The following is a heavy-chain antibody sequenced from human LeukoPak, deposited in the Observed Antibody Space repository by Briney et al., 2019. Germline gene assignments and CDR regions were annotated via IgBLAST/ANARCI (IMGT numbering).Heavy chain of an antibody. J-gene: IGHJ4*02. CDR2: IQDGERSA. V-gene: IGHV3-74*01. D-gene: IGHD2/OR15-2a*01. Sequence: GGSLRLSCEGSGFSFSGHWMHWVRHAPGKGLVWVSRIQDGERSATYGDSVRGRFTISKDNAKNTVYLQMNSLRAEDTAVYYCVSFYETYWGRGTLVTVSS. CDR1: GFSFSGHW. CDR3: VSFYETY.